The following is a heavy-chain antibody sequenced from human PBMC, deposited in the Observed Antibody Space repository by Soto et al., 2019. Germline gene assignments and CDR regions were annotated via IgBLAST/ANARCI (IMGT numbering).Heavy chain of an antibody. CDR2: ISAYNGNT. Sequence: GASVKVSCKASGYTFTSYGISWVRQAPGQGLEWMGWISAYNGNTNYAQKLQGRVTMTTDTSTSTAYMELRSLRSDDTAVYYCARLPGYYDSSGYDYWGQGTLVTVSS. J-gene: IGHJ4*02. CDR1: GYTFTSYG. CDR3: ARLPGYYDSSGYDY. D-gene: IGHD3-22*01. V-gene: IGHV1-18*01.